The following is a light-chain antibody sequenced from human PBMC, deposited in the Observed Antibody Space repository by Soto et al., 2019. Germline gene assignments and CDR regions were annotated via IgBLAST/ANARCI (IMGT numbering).Light chain of an antibody. CDR3: YSYTSSSTYV. J-gene: IGLJ1*01. CDR1: SSDVGSYNR. V-gene: IGLV2-18*02. CDR2: EVI. Sequence: QSVLTQPPSVSGSPGQPVTISCTGTSSDVGSYNRVSWYKQPPGAAPKLVIYEVIHRPSGVPDRFSGSKSGNTASLTISGLQAEDEADFYCYSYTSSSTYVFGTGTRSPS.